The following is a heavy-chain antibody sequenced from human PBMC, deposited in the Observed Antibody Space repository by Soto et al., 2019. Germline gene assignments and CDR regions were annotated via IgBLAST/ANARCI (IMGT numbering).Heavy chain of an antibody. CDR1: GGTFSSYT. CDR3: ARGTEGGYCSGGSCYSRAGYYYYYYMYV. V-gene: IGHV1-69*02. CDR2: IIPILGIA. J-gene: IGHJ6*03. D-gene: IGHD2-15*01. Sequence: GASVKVSCKASGGTFSSYTISWVRQAPGQGLEWMGRIIPILGIANYAQKFQGRVTITADKSTSTAYMELSSLRSEDTAVYYCARGTEGGYCSGGSCYSRAGYYYYYYMYVWGKGTTVTVSS.